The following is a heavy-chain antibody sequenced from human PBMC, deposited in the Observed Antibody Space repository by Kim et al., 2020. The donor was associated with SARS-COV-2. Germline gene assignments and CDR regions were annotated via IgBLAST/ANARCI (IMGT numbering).Heavy chain of an antibody. V-gene: IGHV3-64*02. CDR1: GFIFSSYA. CDR2: ISSNGGIT. D-gene: IGHD4-4*01. J-gene: IGHJ6*02. Sequence: GGSLRRSCAASGFIFSSYAMHWVRQAPGKGLEYVSAISSNGGITYYADSVKGRFTISRDNSKNTLYLQMGSLRPEDMGVYYCARGGSGSNYPYYGIDVWGQGTTVTVSS. CDR3: ARGGSGSNYPYYGIDV.